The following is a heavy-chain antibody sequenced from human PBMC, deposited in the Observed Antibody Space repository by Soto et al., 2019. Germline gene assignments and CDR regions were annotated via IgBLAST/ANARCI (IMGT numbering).Heavy chain of an antibody. V-gene: IGHV3-48*01. CDR2: ISSSSSTI. CDR3: ARRGDYYYYYMDV. J-gene: IGHJ6*03. CDR1: GFTFSSYS. Sequence: GGSLRLSCAASGFTFSSYSMNWVRQAPGKGLEWVSYISSSSSTIYYADSVKGRFTISRDNAKNSLYLQMNSLRAEDTAVYYCARRGDYYYYYMDVWGKGTTVTVSS.